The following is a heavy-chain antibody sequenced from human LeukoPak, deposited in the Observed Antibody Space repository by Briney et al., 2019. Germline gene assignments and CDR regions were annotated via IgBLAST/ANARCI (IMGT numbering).Heavy chain of an antibody. CDR1: GFTFSSYA. Sequence: QSGGSLRLSCAAYGFTFSSYAMHWVRQAPGKGLERVAVISYDGSNKYYADSVKGRFTISRDNSKNTLYLQMNSLRIEDTAVYYCAKDGSGISYDEVGYFDYWGQGALVTVSS. D-gene: IGHD3-3*01. CDR2: ISYDGSNK. V-gene: IGHV3-30-3*01. CDR3: AKDGSGISYDEVGYFDY. J-gene: IGHJ4*02.